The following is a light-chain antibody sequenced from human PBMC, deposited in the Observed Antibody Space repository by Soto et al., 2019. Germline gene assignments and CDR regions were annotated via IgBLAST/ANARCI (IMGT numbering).Light chain of an antibody. J-gene: IGKJ4*01. Sequence: DIQMTQSPSSLSASVGDRITITCQASQDISNYLNWYQQKPGKAPKLLIYGASNLETGVPSRFSGSGSGTDFTFTISSLQPEDTATSYCQHYDSLPLTFGGGTEVEVK. V-gene: IGKV1-33*01. CDR2: GAS. CDR3: QHYDSLPLT. CDR1: QDISNY.